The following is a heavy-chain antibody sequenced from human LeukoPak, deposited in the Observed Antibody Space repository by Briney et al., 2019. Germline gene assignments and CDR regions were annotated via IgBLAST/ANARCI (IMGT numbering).Heavy chain of an antibody. V-gene: IGHV3-33*06. J-gene: IGHJ3*01. CDR2: IWSDGNNR. Sequence: GGSLRLSCAASGFTLSNCMHWLRQAQGKGPEWVAVIWSDGNNRYYADSVKGRFTISRDTSRNTMDLQMNSLRVEDTALYYCAKEVPIGYNSLAAFEVWGQGTMVTVS. D-gene: IGHD2-2*01. CDR1: GFTLSNC. CDR3: AKEVPIGYNSLAAFEV.